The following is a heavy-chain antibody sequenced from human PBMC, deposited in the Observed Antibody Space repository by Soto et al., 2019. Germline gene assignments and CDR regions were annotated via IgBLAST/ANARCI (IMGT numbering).Heavy chain of an antibody. D-gene: IGHD5-18*01. CDR2: IYYSGST. J-gene: IGHJ5*02. Sequence: QVQLQESGPGLVKPSETLSLTCTVSGGSISSYYWSWIRQPPGKGLEWIGYIYYSGSTNYNPSLKSRITISVDTSNNQLTLKLSSVTAADTAVYYCARGGERSWIQLWSWGQGTLVTVSS. V-gene: IGHV4-59*08. CDR3: ARGGERSWIQLWS. CDR1: GGSISSYY.